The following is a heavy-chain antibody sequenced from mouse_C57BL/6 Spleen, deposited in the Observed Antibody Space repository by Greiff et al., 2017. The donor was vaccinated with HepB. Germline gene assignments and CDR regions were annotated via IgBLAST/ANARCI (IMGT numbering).Heavy chain of an antibody. CDR3: ARERSNSGAMDY. CDR2: INYDGSST. Sequence: EVQLQESEGGLVQPGSSMKLSCTASGFTFSDYYMAWVRQVPEKGLEWVANINYDGSSTYYLDSLKSRFIISRDNAKNILYLQMSSLKSEDTATYYCARERSNSGAMDYWGQGTSVTVSS. CDR1: GFTFSDYY. V-gene: IGHV5-16*01. J-gene: IGHJ4*01. D-gene: IGHD2-5*01.